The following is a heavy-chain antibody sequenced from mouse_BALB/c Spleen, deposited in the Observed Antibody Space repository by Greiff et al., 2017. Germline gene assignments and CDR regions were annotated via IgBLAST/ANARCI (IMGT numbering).Heavy chain of an antibody. CDR1: GFTFNTYA. Sequence: DVHLVESGGGLVQPKGSLKLSCAASGFTFNTYAMNWVRQAPGKGLEWVARIRSKSNNYATYYADSVKDRFTISRDDSQSMLYLQMNNLKTEDTAMYYCVRDYYGYAKGVHYYAMDYWGQGTSVTVSS. CDR3: VRDYYGYAKGVHYYAMDY. J-gene: IGHJ4*01. D-gene: IGHD2-2*01. V-gene: IGHV10-1*02. CDR2: IRSKSNNYAT.